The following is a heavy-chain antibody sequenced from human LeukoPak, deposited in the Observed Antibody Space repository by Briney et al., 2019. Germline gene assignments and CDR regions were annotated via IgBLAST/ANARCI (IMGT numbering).Heavy chain of an antibody. CDR1: GYSISSGYY. D-gene: IGHD2-8*01. CDR2: IYHSGNT. Sequence: SETLSLTCAVSGYSISSGYYWGWIRQPPGKGLEWIGTIYHSGNTFYNPSLKSRVTISADTSKNQFSLTLSSVTAADTAVYYCARPHGATGVIAFDIWGQGTMVTVSS. V-gene: IGHV4-38-2*01. CDR3: ARPHGATGVIAFDI. J-gene: IGHJ3*02.